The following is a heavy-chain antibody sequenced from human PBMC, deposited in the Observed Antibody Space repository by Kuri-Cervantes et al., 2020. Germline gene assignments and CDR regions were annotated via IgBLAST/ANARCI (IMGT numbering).Heavy chain of an antibody. CDR1: GYTFISYG. CDR2: MNPNSGNT. CDR3: ARAGGYGIAARLDP. J-gene: IGHJ5*02. Sequence: GSVKVTCKASGYTFISYGINWVRQATGQGLEWMGWMNPNSGNTGYAQKFQGRATMTRNTAISTAYMELSSLRSEDTAVYYCARAGGYGIAARLDPWGQGTLVTVSS. D-gene: IGHD6-25*01. V-gene: IGHV1-8*02.